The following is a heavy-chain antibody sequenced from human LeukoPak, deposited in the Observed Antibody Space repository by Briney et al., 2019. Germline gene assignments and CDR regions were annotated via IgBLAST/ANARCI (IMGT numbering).Heavy chain of an antibody. V-gene: IGHV4-59*08. J-gene: IGHJ4*02. D-gene: IGHD6-13*01. CDR3: ASSGYSSSWALDY. CDR2: IYYSGST. CDR1: GGSISSYY. Sequence: SETLSLTCTVSGGSISSYYWSWIRQPPGKGREWIGYIYYSGSTNYNPSLKSRVTISVDTSKNQFSLKLSSVTAADTAVYYCASSGYSSSWALDYWGQGTLVTVSS.